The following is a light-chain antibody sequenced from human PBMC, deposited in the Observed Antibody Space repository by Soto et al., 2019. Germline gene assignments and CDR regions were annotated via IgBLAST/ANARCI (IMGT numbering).Light chain of an antibody. CDR2: DAS. J-gene: IGKJ1*01. V-gene: IGKV3-20*01. Sequence: EIVLTQSPGTLSLSPGERATLSCRASQSVSSIYLAWYHQKPGQAPRLLIYDASSRATGIPDRFSGSGSGTDFTLTISRLEPEDFAVYYCQQYGSSPQTFGQGTKVEIK. CDR3: QQYGSSPQT. CDR1: QSVSSIY.